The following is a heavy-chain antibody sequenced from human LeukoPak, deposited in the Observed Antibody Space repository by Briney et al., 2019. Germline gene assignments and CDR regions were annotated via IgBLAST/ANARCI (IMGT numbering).Heavy chain of an antibody. CDR3: ARGRCFDY. CDR2: ISYDGRNK. Sequence: PGGSLRLSCAASAFTFSSYAMHWVRQAPGKGLEWVAVISYDGRNKYYADSVKGRFTISRDNSKNTLYLQMNSLRAEDTAVYYCARGRCFDYWGQGTLVAVSS. D-gene: IGHD4-17*01. V-gene: IGHV3-30*08. CDR1: AFTFSSYA. J-gene: IGHJ4*02.